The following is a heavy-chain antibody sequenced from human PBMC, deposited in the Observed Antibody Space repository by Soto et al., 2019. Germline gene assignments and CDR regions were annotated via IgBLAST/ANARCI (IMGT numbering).Heavy chain of an antibody. Sequence: PGGSLRLSCAASGFTFSSYAMSWVRQAPGKGLEWVSAISGSGGSTYYADSVKGRFTISRDNSKNTLYLQMNSLRAEDTAVYYCAKGVLRYFDWSKAYGMDVWGQGTTVTVS. CDR2: ISGSGGST. CDR1: GFTFSSYA. V-gene: IGHV3-23*01. J-gene: IGHJ6*02. CDR3: AKGVLRYFDWSKAYGMDV. D-gene: IGHD3-9*01.